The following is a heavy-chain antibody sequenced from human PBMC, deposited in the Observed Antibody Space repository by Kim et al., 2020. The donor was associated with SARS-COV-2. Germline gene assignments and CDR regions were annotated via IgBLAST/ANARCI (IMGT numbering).Heavy chain of an antibody. D-gene: IGHD5-12*01. CDR1: GYSFTSYY. CDR3: ARASYGGYD. J-gene: IGHJ4*02. Sequence: ASVKVSCKASGYSFTSYYIHWVRQAPGQGLEWMGAINPSGGGTDYAQKFQGRVTMTRDTSTSTAHMEVRGLRSDDTAVYYCARASYGGYDWGQGALVTVSS. CDR2: INPSGGGT. V-gene: IGHV1-46*01.